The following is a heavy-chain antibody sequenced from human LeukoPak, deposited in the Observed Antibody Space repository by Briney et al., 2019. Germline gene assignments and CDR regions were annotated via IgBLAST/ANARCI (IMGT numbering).Heavy chain of an antibody. V-gene: IGHV3-53*04. Sequence: GGSLRLSCAASGFTVSSNYMSWVRQAPGKGLEWVSVIYSGGRTYYAESVKGRFTISRHNSKNTLYLQMNSLRAEAPAVYYCATLALWGQGTTVTVSS. CDR2: IYSGGRT. CDR1: GFTVSSNY. CDR3: ATLAL. D-gene: IGHD3-16*01. J-gene: IGHJ6*02.